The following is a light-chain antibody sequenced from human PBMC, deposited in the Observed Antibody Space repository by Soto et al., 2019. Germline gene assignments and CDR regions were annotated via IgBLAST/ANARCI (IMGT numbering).Light chain of an antibody. CDR3: SSYAGSSGIL. V-gene: IGLV2-8*01. CDR2: EVT. Sequence: QSALTQPPSASGSPGQSVTISCAGTSSDVGGYKYVSWYQQHPGKAPELMIYEVTKRPSGVPDRFSGSKSGNTASLTVSGLQAEDEADYYCSSYAGSSGILFGGGTKLTVL. CDR1: SSDVGGYKY. J-gene: IGLJ2*01.